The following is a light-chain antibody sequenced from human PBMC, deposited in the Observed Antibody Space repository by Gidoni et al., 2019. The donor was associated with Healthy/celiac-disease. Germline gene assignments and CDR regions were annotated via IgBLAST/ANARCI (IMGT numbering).Light chain of an antibody. Sequence: EIVMTQSPSTLSVSPGERATLSCRASQRVSSNLAWYQQKPGQAPRLLIYGASTRATGIPARFSGSVSGTEFTLTISSLQSEDFAVYYCQQYNNWPRTFGQETKVEIK. J-gene: IGKJ1*01. CDR1: QRVSSN. CDR3: QQYNNWPRT. V-gene: IGKV3-15*01. CDR2: GAS.